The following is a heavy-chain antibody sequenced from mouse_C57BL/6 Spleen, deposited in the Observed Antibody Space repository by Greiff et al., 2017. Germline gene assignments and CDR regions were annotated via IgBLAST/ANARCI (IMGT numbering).Heavy chain of an antibody. CDR1: GYTFTSYW. D-gene: IGHD1-1*01. CDR2: IHPNSGST. V-gene: IGHV1-64*01. Sequence: VQLQQPGAELVKPGASVKLSCKASGYTFTSYWMHWVKQRPGQGLEWIGMIHPNSGSTNYNEKFKSKATLTVDKSSSTAYMQLNSLTSEDSAVYACARNYGSGDYFDYWGQGTTVTVSS. CDR3: ARNYGSGDYFDY. J-gene: IGHJ2*01.